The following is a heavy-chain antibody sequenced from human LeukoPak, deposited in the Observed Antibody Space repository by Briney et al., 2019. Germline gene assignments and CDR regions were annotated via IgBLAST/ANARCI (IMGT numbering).Heavy chain of an antibody. D-gene: IGHD5-12*01. Sequence: GGSLRLSCAASGFSFSNYVMCWVRQAPGKGLESVSAISASGLTTYYADSVKGRFTISRDNSKNTLYLQINSLRADDSAVYYCAKVNNAYESVVSDFWGQGTLVTVSS. CDR2: ISASGLTT. CDR3: AKVNNAYESVVSDF. V-gene: IGHV3-23*01. CDR1: GFSFSNYV. J-gene: IGHJ4*02.